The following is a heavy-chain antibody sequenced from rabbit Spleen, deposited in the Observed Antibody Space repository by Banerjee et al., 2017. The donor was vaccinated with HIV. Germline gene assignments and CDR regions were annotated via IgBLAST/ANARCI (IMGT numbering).Heavy chain of an antibody. V-gene: IGHV1S40*01. CDR3: ARDTSTSFSSYGMDL. D-gene: IGHD1-1*01. Sequence: QSLEESGGDLVKPGASLTLTCTASGFSFSSSSYMCWVRQAPGKGLEWIVCIDAGSSGFTYFATWAKGRFTCSKTSSTTVTLQMTRLTAADTATYFCARDTSTSFSSYGMDLWGPGTLVTV. CDR2: IDAGSSGFT. CDR1: GFSFSSSSY. J-gene: IGHJ6*01.